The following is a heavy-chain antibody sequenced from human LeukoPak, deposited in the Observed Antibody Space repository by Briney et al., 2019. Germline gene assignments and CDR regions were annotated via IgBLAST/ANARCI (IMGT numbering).Heavy chain of an antibody. CDR3: ASGYYLYNWFDP. D-gene: IGHD3-3*01. CDR1: GYTFTSYG. CDR2: IIPILGIA. J-gene: IGHJ5*02. Sequence: GASVKVSCKTSGYTFTSYGISWVRQAPGQGLEWMGRIIPILGIANYAQKFQGRVTITADKSTSTAYMELSSLRSEDTAVYYCASGYYLYNWFDPWGQGTLVTVSS. V-gene: IGHV1-69*04.